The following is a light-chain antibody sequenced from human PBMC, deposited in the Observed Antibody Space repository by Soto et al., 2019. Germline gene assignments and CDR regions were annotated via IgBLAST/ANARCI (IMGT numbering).Light chain of an antibody. V-gene: IGLV2-14*01. J-gene: IGLJ1*01. Sequence: QSVLTQPASVSGSPGQSITISCTGTTSNIGGYDYVSWYQQHPGKAPKLLIFEIRHRPSGVSSRFSGSRSANSASLTISGLQAEDEADYYCSSFTTSSTYVFGTGTKVTVL. CDR2: EIR. CDR1: TSNIGGYDY. CDR3: SSFTTSSTYV.